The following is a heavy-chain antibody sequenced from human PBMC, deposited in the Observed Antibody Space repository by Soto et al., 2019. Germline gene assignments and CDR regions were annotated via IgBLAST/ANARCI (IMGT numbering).Heavy chain of an antibody. CDR3: ARDRDSSGYYQEGFDY. CDR1: GYTFTSYG. Sequence: QVQLVQYGAEVKKPGASVKVSCKASGYTFTSYGISWVRQAPGHGLEWMGWISAYNGNTSYAQKLQGRVTMTTDTSTSTAYMELRSLRSDDTAVYYCARDRDSSGYYQEGFDYWGQGTLVTVSS. D-gene: IGHD3-22*01. V-gene: IGHV1-18*04. J-gene: IGHJ4*02. CDR2: ISAYNGNT.